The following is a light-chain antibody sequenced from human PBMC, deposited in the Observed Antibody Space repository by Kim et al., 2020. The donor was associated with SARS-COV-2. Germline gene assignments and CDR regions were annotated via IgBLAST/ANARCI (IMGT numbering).Light chain of an antibody. J-gene: IGKJ4*01. CDR3: QQYGSASLT. Sequence: SPGERATPPSGARQRVSSSYLSRDQQKPGQAPRRLIYGASRRATGIPDRCSGSGSVTDFTLTIRRLEPEEFAVYYCQQYGSASLTFGGGTKVDIK. V-gene: IGKV3-20*01. CDR2: GAS. CDR1: QRVSSSY.